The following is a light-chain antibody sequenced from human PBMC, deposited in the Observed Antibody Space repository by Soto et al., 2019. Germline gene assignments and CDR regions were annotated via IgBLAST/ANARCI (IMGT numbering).Light chain of an antibody. CDR3: QQRTNRHLN. CDR2: DAS. Sequence: ETVLTQSPATLSSSPGARATLSCRASRSVGRSLAWYQQKPGQAPRLLIYDASNRATGIPARLSGSGSGTDFTLTISSLEPEDFAIDYCQQRTNRHLNFGGGTTVEIK. CDR1: RSVGRS. V-gene: IGKV3-11*01. J-gene: IGKJ4*01.